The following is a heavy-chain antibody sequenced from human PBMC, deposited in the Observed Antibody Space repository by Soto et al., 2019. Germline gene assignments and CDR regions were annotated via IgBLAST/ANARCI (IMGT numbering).Heavy chain of an antibody. Sequence: EAQLVESGGGLVQPGGSLRVSCAASGFDFSTYWIHWVRQAPGKGLEWVSRIDDDGSSTRYADSVKGRFTISRDNAKNTVYLEMNSLSDEDTAVYYCARRLELPLGASHSYYGMDVWGQGTTVTVSS. J-gene: IGHJ6*02. CDR3: ARRLELPLGASHSYYGMDV. D-gene: IGHD1-7*01. V-gene: IGHV3-74*01. CDR2: IDDDGSST. CDR1: GFDFSTYW.